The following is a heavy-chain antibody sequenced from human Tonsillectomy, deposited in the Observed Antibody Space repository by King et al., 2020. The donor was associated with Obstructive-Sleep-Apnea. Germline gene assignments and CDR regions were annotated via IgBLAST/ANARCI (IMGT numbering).Heavy chain of an antibody. CDR2: IYHSGST. Sequence: QLQESGPGLVKPSETLSLTCTVSGYSISSGYYWGWIRQPPGKGLEWIGSIYHSGSTYYNPSLKSRVTISVDTSKNQFSLKLSSVTAADTAGYYCARRAGQQQLVVGGYYFDYWGQGTLVTVSS. D-gene: IGHD6-13*01. V-gene: IGHV4-38-2*02. CDR3: ARRAGQQQLVVGGYYFDY. J-gene: IGHJ4*02. CDR1: GYSISSGYY.